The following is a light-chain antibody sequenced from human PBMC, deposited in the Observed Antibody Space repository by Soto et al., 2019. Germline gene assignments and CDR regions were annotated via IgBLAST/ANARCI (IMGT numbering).Light chain of an antibody. J-gene: IGKJ1*01. CDR1: QSISTW. V-gene: IGKV1-5*03. CDR2: RAS. CDR3: RHCTSERT. Sequence: DIQMTQSACTLSASIGDRVTITCRASQSISTWLARYQQKPGKVPKLLIYRASTLKSGVPSRFTDSGSGTEFTLTISHLEPDDFATDYFRHCTSERTFGQRTKVEIK.